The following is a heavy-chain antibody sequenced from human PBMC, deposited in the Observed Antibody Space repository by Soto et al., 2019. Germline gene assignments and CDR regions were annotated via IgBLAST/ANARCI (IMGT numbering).Heavy chain of an antibody. Sequence: ASVKVSCKVSGYTLTELSMHWVRQAPGKGLEWMGGFDPEDGETIYAQKFQGRVTMTEDTSTDTAYMELSSLRSEDTAVYYCATVAYSRNYFDYWGQGTLVTVSS. CDR3: ATVAYSRNYFDY. CDR1: GYTLTELS. V-gene: IGHV1-24*01. J-gene: IGHJ4*02. CDR2: FDPEDGET. D-gene: IGHD6-13*01.